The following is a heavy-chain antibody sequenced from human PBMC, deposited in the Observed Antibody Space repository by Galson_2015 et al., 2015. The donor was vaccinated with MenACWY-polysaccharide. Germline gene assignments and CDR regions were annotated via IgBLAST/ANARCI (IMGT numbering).Heavy chain of an antibody. Sequence: SLRLSCAASGFSFGRYSMTWFRRAPGKGLEWVSSIYSGATTYYPDSVTGRFTISRDNSKNTVYLQMNRLRAEDTAVYYCARGGHDYGGDSGIYYFDYWGRGTLVTVSS. CDR3: ARGGHDYGGDSGIYYFDY. V-gene: IGHV3-23*01. J-gene: IGHJ4*02. CDR1: GFSFGRYS. D-gene: IGHD4-23*01. CDR2: IYSGATT.